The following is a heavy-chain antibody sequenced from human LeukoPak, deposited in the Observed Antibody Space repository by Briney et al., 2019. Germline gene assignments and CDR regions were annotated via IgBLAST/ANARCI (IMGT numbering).Heavy chain of an antibody. V-gene: IGHV4-38-2*02. Sequence: SETLSLTCTVSGYSISSGYYWGWIRQPPGKGLEWIGSIYYSGSTYYNPSLKSRVTISVDTSKNQFSLKLSSVTAADTAVYYCARPRRGVISPIDYWGQGTLVTVSS. J-gene: IGHJ4*02. CDR2: IYYSGST. CDR1: GYSISSGYY. CDR3: ARPRRGVISPIDY. D-gene: IGHD3-10*01.